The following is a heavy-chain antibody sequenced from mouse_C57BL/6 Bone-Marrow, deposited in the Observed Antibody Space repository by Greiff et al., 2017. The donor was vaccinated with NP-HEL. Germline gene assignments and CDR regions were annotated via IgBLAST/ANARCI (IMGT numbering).Heavy chain of an antibody. V-gene: IGHV1-64*01. CDR2: IHPTSCST. Sequence: HVQLQQSGAELVKPGASVKLSCQASGYTFTSYWMHWVKQRPGQGLEWIGMIHPTSCSTHYNEKFTSKATLTVATSSSTAYRQRSSLTSEDSAVYYCARGLLWVRRRDYYAMDYWGQGTSVTVSS. CDR1: GYTFTSYW. CDR3: ARGLLWVRRRDYYAMDY. D-gene: IGHD2-14*01. J-gene: IGHJ4*01.